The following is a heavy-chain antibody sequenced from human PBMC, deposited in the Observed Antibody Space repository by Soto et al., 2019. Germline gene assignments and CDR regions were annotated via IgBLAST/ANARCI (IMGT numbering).Heavy chain of an antibody. D-gene: IGHD3-16*02. J-gene: IGHJ4*02. CDR3: ARAPETPPIVRVVVPYFFDS. CDR2: ISAYNGKT. Sequence: QVQLVQSGAEVKKPGASVKVSCKASGYTFTNLGINWVRQAPGQGLEWMGWISAYNGKTDSAQKFADRLTMTTDTSTNTVYMELRSLRSDDTAIYYCARAPETPPIVRVVVPYFFDSWGQGTLVTVSS. V-gene: IGHV1-18*01. CDR1: GYTFTNLG.